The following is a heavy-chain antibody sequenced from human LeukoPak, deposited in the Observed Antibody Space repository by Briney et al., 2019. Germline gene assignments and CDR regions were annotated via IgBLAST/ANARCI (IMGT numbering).Heavy chain of an antibody. J-gene: IGHJ5*02. D-gene: IGHD3-10*01. CDR2: INPSGGST. Sequence: GASVKVSCKASGYTFTSYYMHWVRQAPGQGLEWMGIINPSGGSTSYAQKFQGRVTMTRDTSTSTVYMELSSLRSEDTAVYYCARLRGNTMVRGVRANWFDPWGPGTLVTVSS. CDR1: GYTFTSYY. V-gene: IGHV1-46*01. CDR3: ARLRGNTMVRGVRANWFDP.